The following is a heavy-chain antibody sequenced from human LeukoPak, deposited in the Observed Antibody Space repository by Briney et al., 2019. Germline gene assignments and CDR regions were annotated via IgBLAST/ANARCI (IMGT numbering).Heavy chain of an antibody. J-gene: IGHJ4*02. V-gene: IGHV4-30-4*08. CDR3: AANYGLGYYFDY. D-gene: IGHD3-10*01. CDR1: GGSISSGGYY. CDR2: IYYSGGT. Sequence: SQTLSLTCTVSGGSISSGGYYWSWIRQPPGKGLEWIGYIYYSGGTYYNPSLESRVTISVDTSKNQFSLKLGSVTAADTAVYYCAANYGLGYYFDYWGQGTLVTVSS.